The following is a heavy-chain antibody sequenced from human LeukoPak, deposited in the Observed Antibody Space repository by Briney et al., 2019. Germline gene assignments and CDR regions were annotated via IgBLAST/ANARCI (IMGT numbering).Heavy chain of an antibody. D-gene: IGHD5-12*01. CDR2: IIPILGIA. Sequence: SVKVSCKASGGTFSSYAISWVRQAPGQGLEWMGRIIPILGIANYAQKFQGRVTITADKSTSTAYMELSSLRSEDTAVYYCARVGFRLRFHWFDPWGQGTLVTVSS. CDR3: ARVGFRLRFHWFDP. J-gene: IGHJ5*02. V-gene: IGHV1-69*04. CDR1: GGTFSSYA.